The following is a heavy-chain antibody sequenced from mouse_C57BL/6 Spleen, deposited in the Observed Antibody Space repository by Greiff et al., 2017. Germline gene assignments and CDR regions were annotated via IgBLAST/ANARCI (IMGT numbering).Heavy chain of an antibody. CDR3: ARSALYDCGGGGCAY. CDR2: IHPNSGST. D-gene: IGHD2-4*01. Sequence: VQLQQPGAELVKPGASVKLSCKASGYTFTSYWMHWVKQRPGQGLEWIGMIHPNSGSTNYNEKFTSKATLTVDQSSSTAYIQLNSLTSEDTAVYYCARSALYDCGGGGCAYWGQGTLVTVSA. V-gene: IGHV1-64*01. CDR1: GYTFTSYW. J-gene: IGHJ3*01.